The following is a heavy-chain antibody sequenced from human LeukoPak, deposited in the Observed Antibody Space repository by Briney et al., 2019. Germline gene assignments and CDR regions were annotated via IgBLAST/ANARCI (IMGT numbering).Heavy chain of an antibody. CDR1: GGSISSSSYY. D-gene: IGHD3-22*01. V-gene: IGHV4-39*07. Sequence: SETLSLTCTVSGGSISSSSYYWGWIRQPPGKGLEWIGSIYYSGSTYYNPSLKSRVTISVDTSKNQFSLKLSSVTAADTAVYYCARDGEYYDSSGSGDAFDIWGQGTMVTVSS. J-gene: IGHJ3*02. CDR2: IYYSGST. CDR3: ARDGEYYDSSGSGDAFDI.